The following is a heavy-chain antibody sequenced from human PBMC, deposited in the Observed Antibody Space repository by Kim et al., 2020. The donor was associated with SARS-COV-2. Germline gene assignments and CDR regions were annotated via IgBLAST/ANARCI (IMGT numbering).Heavy chain of an antibody. Sequence: SETLSLTCTVSGGSISSYYWSWIRQPPGKGLEWIGYIYYSGSTNYNPSLKSRVTISVDTSKNQFSLKLSSLTAADTAVYYCARRAPEWNWFDPWGQGTLV. J-gene: IGHJ5*02. CDR1: GGSISSYY. V-gene: IGHV4-59*01. D-gene: IGHD2-8*01. CDR2: IYYSGST. CDR3: ARRAPEWNWFDP.